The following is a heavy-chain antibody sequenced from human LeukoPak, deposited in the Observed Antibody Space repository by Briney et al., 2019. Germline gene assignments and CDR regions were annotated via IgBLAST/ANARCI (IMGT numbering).Heavy chain of an antibody. CDR3: ARDRGSESYEGYYFDY. CDR1: TFTFSSYG. J-gene: IGHJ4*02. V-gene: IGHV3-33*01. CDR2: IWYDGSNR. Sequence: PGRSLRLSCAASTFTFSSYGMHWVRQAPGKGLEWVAIIWYDGSNRYYADSVKGRFTISRDNSKDTLYLQINSLRAEDTAVYYCARDRGSESYEGYYFDYWGQGTLVTVSS. D-gene: IGHD3-10*01.